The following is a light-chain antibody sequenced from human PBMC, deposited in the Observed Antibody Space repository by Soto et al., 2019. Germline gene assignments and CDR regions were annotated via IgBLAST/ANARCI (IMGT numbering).Light chain of an antibody. V-gene: IGKV1-39*01. CDR1: QTVTNY. Sequence: DIQMTQSPSSLSASVRDRVTITCRTSQTVTNYLNWYQQKPGKAPKLLIYAASNLHSGVPSRFSGSGSGTDFTLTISSLQPEDFATYHCQQTYSTAQTFGQGTKVDIK. J-gene: IGKJ1*01. CDR3: QQTYSTAQT. CDR2: AAS.